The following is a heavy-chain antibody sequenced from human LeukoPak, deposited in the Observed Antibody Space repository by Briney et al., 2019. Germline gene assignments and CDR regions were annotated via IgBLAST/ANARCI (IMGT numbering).Heavy chain of an antibody. CDR1: GFTFSSYA. J-gene: IGHJ4*02. CDR2: ISSNGGST. CDR3: VMEGYCSGGSCYEDY. Sequence: GGSLRLSCSASGFTFSSYAMHWVRQAPGKGLEYVSAISSNGGSTYYADSMKGRFTISRDNSKNTLYLQMSSLRAEDTAVYYCVMEGYCSGGSCYEDYWGQGTLVTVSS. V-gene: IGHV3-64D*09. D-gene: IGHD2-15*01.